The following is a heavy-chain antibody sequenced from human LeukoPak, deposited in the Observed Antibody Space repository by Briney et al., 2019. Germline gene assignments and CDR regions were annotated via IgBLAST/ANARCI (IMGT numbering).Heavy chain of an antibody. D-gene: IGHD6-13*01. Sequence: GGSLRLSCAVSGLAFSDYSMTWVRQAPGKGLFWVSGISAGGGSTYYADSVKGRFTISRDNSRNTLYLQMNSLRAEDTAVYYCAKDAAGPEYWGQGTLVTVSS. V-gene: IGHV3-23*01. CDR1: GLAFSDYS. CDR2: ISAGGGST. CDR3: AKDAAGPEY. J-gene: IGHJ4*02.